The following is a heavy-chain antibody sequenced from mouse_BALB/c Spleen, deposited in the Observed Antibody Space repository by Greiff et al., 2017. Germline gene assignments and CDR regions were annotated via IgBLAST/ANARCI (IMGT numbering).Heavy chain of an antibody. CDR1: GFTFSSYA. Sequence: EVQVVESGGGLVKPGGSLKLSCAASGFTFSSYAMSWVRQTPEKRLEWVASISSGGSTYYPDSVKVRFTISRDNARNILYLQMSSLRSEDTAMYYCARGITTARYYFDYWGQGTTLTVSS. V-gene: IGHV5-6-5*01. CDR2: ISSGGST. J-gene: IGHJ2*01. D-gene: IGHD1-1*01. CDR3: ARGITTARYYFDY.